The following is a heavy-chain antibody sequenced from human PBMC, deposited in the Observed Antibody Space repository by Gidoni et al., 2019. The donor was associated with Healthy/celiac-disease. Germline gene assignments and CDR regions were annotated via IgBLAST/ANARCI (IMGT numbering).Heavy chain of an antibody. J-gene: IGHJ6*02. CDR1: GGSIRRGGYY. V-gene: IGHV4-31*03. Sequence: QVQLQESGPGLVKPSQNLSLTSTVSGGSIRRGGYYWSWIRQHPGKGLEWIGYIYYSGTTYYNPSLKSRVTISVDTSKNQFSLKLSSVTAADTAVYYCARVVATPPVYYYYGMDVWGQGTTVTVSS. CDR2: IYYSGTT. D-gene: IGHD2-15*01. CDR3: ARVVATPPVYYYYGMDV.